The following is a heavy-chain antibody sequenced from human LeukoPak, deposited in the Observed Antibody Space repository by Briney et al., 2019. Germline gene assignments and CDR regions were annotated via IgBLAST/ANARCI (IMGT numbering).Heavy chain of an antibody. D-gene: IGHD3-10*01. CDR2: INHSGST. Sequence: PSETLSLTCAVYGGSFSGYYWSWIRQPPGKGLEWIGEINHSGSTNYNPSLKSRATISVDTSKNQFSLKLSSVTAADTAVYYCARSRVRRTRGGCMDVWGQGTTVTVSS. V-gene: IGHV4-34*01. J-gene: IGHJ6*02. CDR3: ARSRVRRTRGGCMDV. CDR1: GGSFSGYY.